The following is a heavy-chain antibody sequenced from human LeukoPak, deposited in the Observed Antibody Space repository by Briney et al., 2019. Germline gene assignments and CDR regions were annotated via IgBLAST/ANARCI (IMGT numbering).Heavy chain of an antibody. D-gene: IGHD1-1*01. CDR2: IYHSGSA. CDR3: ARVGSGTTFDP. Sequence: SETLSLTCAVSGVSISSGDYSWSWIRQPPGKGLERIGYIYHSGSAYYNPSLKSRVTISVDRSKNQFSLKLSSMTAADTAVYYCARVGSGTTFDPWGQGTLVTVSS. J-gene: IGHJ5*02. V-gene: IGHV4-30-2*01. CDR1: GVSISSGDYS.